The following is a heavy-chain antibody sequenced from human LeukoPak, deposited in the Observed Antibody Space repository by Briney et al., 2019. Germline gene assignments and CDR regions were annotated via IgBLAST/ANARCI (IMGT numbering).Heavy chain of an antibody. J-gene: IGHJ5*02. CDR1: AGSINTYY. CDR3: AGDPYNYKWFDI. Sequence: SETLSLTCTVSAGSINTYYWNWIRQPPGKGLEWIGYLYHSGVTNSNPSLKSRVPISADTSKNQFSLKLSSVTAADTAVYYCAGDPYNYKWFDIWGQGTLVTVS. D-gene: IGHD1-20*01. V-gene: IGHV4-59*01. CDR2: LYHSGVT.